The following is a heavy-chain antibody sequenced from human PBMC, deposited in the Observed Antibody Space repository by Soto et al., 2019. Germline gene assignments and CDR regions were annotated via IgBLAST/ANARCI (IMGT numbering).Heavy chain of an antibody. Sequence: GSLRLSCAASGFTFSSYWVSWVRQAPGKGLEWVANIKQGGSEKYYVDSVKGRFTISRDNAKNSLYLQMNSLRAEDTAVYYCARTDLSITIFGVVITNYFDYWGQGTLVTVSS. V-gene: IGHV3-7*03. CDR3: ARTDLSITIFGVVITNYFDY. D-gene: IGHD3-3*01. J-gene: IGHJ4*02. CDR2: IKQGGSEK. CDR1: GFTFSSYW.